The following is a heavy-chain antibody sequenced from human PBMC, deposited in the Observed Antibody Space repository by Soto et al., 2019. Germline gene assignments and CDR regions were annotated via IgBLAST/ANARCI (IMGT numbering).Heavy chain of an antibody. CDR3: AKVDDIGGSYHALDS. V-gene: IGHV3-23*01. D-gene: IGHD5-12*01. CDR2: VCSDGSAT. J-gene: IGHJ4*02. CDR1: GFKFDKYG. Sequence: EVQLLESGGDLVQPGGSLRLSCAASGFKFDKYGMRWVRQAPGKGLEWVSAVCSDGSATNHADSVKGRFAISRDNSKNTLYLQMNNLRVEDTAVYFCAKVDDIGGSYHALDSWGQGTLVTVSS.